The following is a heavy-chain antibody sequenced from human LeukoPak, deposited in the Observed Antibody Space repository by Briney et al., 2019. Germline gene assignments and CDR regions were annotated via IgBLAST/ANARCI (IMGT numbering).Heavy chain of an antibody. V-gene: IGHV1-46*01. CDR3: ARSVAGFYYVDY. J-gene: IGHJ4*02. Sequence: ASVKVSCKASGYTFTSYYMHWVRQAPGQGLEWMGIINPSGGSTSYAQKFQGRVTMTRDTSISTAYMELSRLRSDDTAVYYCARSVAGFYYVDYWGQGTLVTVSS. D-gene: IGHD6-19*01. CDR2: INPSGGST. CDR1: GYTFTSYY.